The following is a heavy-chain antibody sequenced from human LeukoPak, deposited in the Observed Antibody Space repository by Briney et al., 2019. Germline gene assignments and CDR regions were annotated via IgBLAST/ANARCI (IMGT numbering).Heavy chain of an antibody. CDR3: ARDRLVRGVKGPGAFDI. Sequence: GGSLRLSCAASGFTFSSCAMSWVRQGPGKGLEWVSHISASGGSTYYADSVKGRVTISRDNSKNTLSLQMSSLRAEDTAVYYCARDRLVRGVKGPGAFDIWGQGTMVTVSS. CDR1: GFTFSSCA. CDR2: ISASGGST. J-gene: IGHJ3*02. V-gene: IGHV3-23*01. D-gene: IGHD3-10*01.